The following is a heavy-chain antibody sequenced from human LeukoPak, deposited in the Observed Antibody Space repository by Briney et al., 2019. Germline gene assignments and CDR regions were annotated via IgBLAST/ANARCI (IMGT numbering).Heavy chain of an antibody. J-gene: IGHJ4*02. CDR1: GGSFSGYY. Sequence: SETLSLTCAVYGGSFSGYYWSWIRQPPGKGLEWIGEINHSGSTNYNPSLKSRVTISVDTSKNQFSLKLSSVTAADTAVYYCARDGGKLELDYWGQGTLVTVSS. D-gene: IGHD1-7*01. CDR2: INHSGST. CDR3: ARDGGKLELDY. V-gene: IGHV4-34*01.